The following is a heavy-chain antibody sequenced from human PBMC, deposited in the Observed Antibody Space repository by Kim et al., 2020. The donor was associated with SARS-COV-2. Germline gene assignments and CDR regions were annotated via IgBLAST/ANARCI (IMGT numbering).Heavy chain of an antibody. D-gene: IGHD3-22*01. V-gene: IGHV4-34*01. CDR3: ARALDSTGFYH. Sequence: STHYSASLKDRVSISVDMSKRQFSLNLASVTAADTAVYFCARALDSTGFYHWGQGTLVTVSS. CDR2: ST. J-gene: IGHJ4*02.